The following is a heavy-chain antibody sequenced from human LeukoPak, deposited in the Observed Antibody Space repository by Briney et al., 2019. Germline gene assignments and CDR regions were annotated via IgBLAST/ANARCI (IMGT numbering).Heavy chain of an antibody. CDR3: AKRSADYYDSSGYGYYFDY. V-gene: IGHV3-23*01. J-gene: IGHJ4*02. Sequence: PGGSLRLSCAASGFTFSSYAMSWVRQAPGKGLEWVSAISGSGGSTYYADSVKGRFTISRDNSKNTLYLQMNSLRAEDTAVYYCAKRSADYYDSSGYGYYFDYWGQGTLVTVSS. CDR1: GFTFSSYA. CDR2: ISGSGGST. D-gene: IGHD3-22*01.